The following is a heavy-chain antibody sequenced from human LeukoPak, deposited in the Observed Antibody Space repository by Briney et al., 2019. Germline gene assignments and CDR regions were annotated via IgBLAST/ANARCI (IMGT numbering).Heavy chain of an antibody. Sequence: ASVKVSCKASGGTFITYAINWVRQAPGQGLEWMGGIIPMFDTPHYAQKFQGRVTITADKSTSTVYMELTSLTSEDTAVYSCARVIHNFYFFMDVWGKGTTVTVSS. V-gene: IGHV1-69*06. CDR1: GGTFITYA. CDR2: IIPMFDTP. CDR3: ARVIHNFYFFMDV. J-gene: IGHJ6*03.